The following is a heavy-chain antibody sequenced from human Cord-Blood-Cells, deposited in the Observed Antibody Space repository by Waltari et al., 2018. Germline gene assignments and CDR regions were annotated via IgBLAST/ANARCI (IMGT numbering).Heavy chain of an antibody. Sequence: QVQLVQSGAEVKKPGASVKVSCKASGYTFTSYYMHWVRQAPGQGLEWMGIINPSGGSKSYAQKFQGMLILTRDTSTSTGYMELSSLRSEDTAVYYCARDDRTGTTIGDYWGQGTLVTVSS. V-gene: IGHV1-46*01. D-gene: IGHD1-7*01. CDR1: GYTFTSYY. J-gene: IGHJ4*02. CDR3: ARDDRTGTTIGDY. CDR2: INPSGGSK.